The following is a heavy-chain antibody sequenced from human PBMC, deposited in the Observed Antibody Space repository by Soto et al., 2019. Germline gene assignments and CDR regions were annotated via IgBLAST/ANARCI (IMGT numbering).Heavy chain of an antibody. D-gene: IGHD3-10*01. V-gene: IGHV4-4*07. CDR2: LYTMGST. Sequence: SETLSLTCTVSGGSISGYYWSWIRQPAGKGLEWIGRLYTMGSTNYNPSLQSRVTMSVDTSKNEFSLKVSSVTAADTAVYFCARVRDYGLGTNRHYYGMDVWGQGTTVTVSS. CDR1: GGSISGYY. J-gene: IGHJ6*02. CDR3: ARVRDYGLGTNRHYYGMDV.